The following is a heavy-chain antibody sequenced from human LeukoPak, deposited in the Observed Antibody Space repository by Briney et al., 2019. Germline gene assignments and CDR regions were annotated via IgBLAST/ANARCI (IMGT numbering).Heavy chain of an antibody. CDR3: AKHRYSSGSDYYYYYGMDV. CDR2: IWYDGSNK. CDR1: GFTFSSYG. D-gene: IGHD6-19*01. V-gene: IGHV3-33*06. J-gene: IGHJ6*02. Sequence: GGSLRLSCAASGFTFSSYGMHWVRQAPGKGLEWVAVIWYDGSNKYYADSVKGRFTISRDNSKNTLYLQMNSLRAEDTAVYYCAKHRYSSGSDYYYYYGMDVWGQGTTVTVSS.